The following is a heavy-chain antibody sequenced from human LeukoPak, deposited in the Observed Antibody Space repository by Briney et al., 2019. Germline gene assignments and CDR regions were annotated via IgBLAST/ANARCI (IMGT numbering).Heavy chain of an antibody. J-gene: IGHJ4*02. D-gene: IGHD2-15*01. CDR3: ALLKEGYCSGGSCSDY. V-gene: IGHV4-34*08. CDR1: GFTFSTYA. Sequence: GSLRLSCAASGFTFSTYAMSWVRQPPGKGLEWIGEINHSGSTNHNPSLKSRVTISVDTSKNQFSLKLSSVTAADTAVYYCALLKEGYCSGGSCSDYWGQGTLVTVSS. CDR2: INHSGST.